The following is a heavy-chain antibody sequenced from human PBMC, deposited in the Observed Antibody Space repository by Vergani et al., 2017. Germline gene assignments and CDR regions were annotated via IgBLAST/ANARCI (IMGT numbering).Heavy chain of an antibody. CDR1: GGSISSGSYY. Sequence: QVQLQQWGPGLVKPSQTLSLTCTVSGGSISSGSYYWSWIRQPAGKGLEWIGRIYTSGSTNYNPSLKSRVTISVDTSKNQFSLKLSSLRSEDTAVYYCARDQKRYSYGQYGMDVWGEGTLVTVSS. J-gene: IGHJ6*04. CDR2: IYTSGST. V-gene: IGHV4-61*02. D-gene: IGHD5-18*01. CDR3: ARDQKRYSYGQYGMDV.